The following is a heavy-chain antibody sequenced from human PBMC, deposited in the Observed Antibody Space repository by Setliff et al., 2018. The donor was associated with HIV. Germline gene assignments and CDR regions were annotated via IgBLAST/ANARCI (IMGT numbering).Heavy chain of an antibody. CDR2: ISAGGGNT. CDR1: GFTFNTYA. CDR3: AMSPYSSGLFDY. Sequence: GGSLRLSCAASGFTFNTYAMNWVRQAPGKGLEWVSGISAGGGNTYYGDSVKGRLTISRDNSKNTLYLQMNSLRAEDTAVYYCAMSPYSSGLFDYWGQGTLVTVSS. D-gene: IGHD6-19*01. J-gene: IGHJ4*02. V-gene: IGHV3-23*01.